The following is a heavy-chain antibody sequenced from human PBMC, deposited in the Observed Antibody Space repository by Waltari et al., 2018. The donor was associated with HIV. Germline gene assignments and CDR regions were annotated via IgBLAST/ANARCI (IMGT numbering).Heavy chain of an antibody. Sequence: QLHLQESGPGLVKPSETLSLTCSVPGASISSSSYYWAWIRQPPGKGLEWIGAIYYSGTAYYNPSVKSRVSASLDASKNELSLKLTSVTAIDTALYYCARLRFHSLYYFDSWGPGILVTVSS. V-gene: IGHV4-39*01. D-gene: IGHD3-16*01. CDR3: ARLRFHSLYYFDS. CDR2: IYYSGTA. J-gene: IGHJ4*02. CDR1: GASISSSSYY.